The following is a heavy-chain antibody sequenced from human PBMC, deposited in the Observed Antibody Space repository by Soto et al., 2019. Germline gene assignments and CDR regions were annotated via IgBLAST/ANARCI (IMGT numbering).Heavy chain of an antibody. V-gene: IGHV2-5*02. CDR3: AHRGYMYGNWDHGYFDY. J-gene: IGHJ4*02. CDR2: IYWDDDK. D-gene: IGHD5-18*01. Sequence: QITLKESGPTRVKPTQTLALTCTFSGFSLTTSGVGVGWIRKTPGKALEYLAFIYWDDDKRYSPSLKSRLTILKDTSRKQVVLIMADMDPADTATYFCAHRGYMYGNWDHGYFDYWGQGTQVTVSS. CDR1: GFSLTTSGVG.